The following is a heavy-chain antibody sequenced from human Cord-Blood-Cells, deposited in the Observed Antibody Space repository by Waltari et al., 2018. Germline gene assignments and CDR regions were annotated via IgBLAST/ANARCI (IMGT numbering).Heavy chain of an antibody. J-gene: IGHJ4*02. Sequence: EVQLVESGGGLVQPGGSLRLSCAASGFTFSSYAMSWVRQAPGKGLDWVSAMRCSGGSTYYADSVKGRFTISRDNSKNTRYLQMNSLRAEDTAVDYWAKDSVATDYWCQGTLVTVSS. CDR3: AKDSVATDY. V-gene: IGHV3-23*04. D-gene: IGHD5-12*01. CDR1: GFTFSSYA. CDR2: MRCSGGST.